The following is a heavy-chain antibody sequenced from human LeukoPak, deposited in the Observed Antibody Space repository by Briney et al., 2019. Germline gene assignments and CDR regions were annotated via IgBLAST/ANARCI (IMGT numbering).Heavy chain of an antibody. CDR2: IYTSGST. V-gene: IGHV4-4*07. CDR3: AREVQQWLSDYYYMDV. Sequence: SETLSLTCTVSGGSISSYYWSWIRQPAGKGLEWIGRIYTSGSTNYNPSLKSRVTMSVDTSKIQFSLKLSSVTAADTAVYYCAREVQQWLSDYYYMDVWGKGTTVTISS. CDR1: GGSISSYY. D-gene: IGHD6-19*01. J-gene: IGHJ6*03.